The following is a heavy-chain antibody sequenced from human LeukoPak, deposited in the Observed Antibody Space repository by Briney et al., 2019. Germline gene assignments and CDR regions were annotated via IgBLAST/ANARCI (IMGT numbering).Heavy chain of an antibody. CDR2: ISSSSTYT. CDR3: ARDGLYSSSWYAFDI. J-gene: IGHJ3*02. V-gene: IGHV3-11*05. CDR1: GFTFSDYY. Sequence: GGSLRLSCAASGFTFSDYYMSWIRQAPGKGLEWVSHISSSSTYTNYADSVKGRFTISRDNAKNSLYLQMNSLRAEDTAVYYCARDGLYSSSWYAFDIWGQGTMVTVSS. D-gene: IGHD6-13*01.